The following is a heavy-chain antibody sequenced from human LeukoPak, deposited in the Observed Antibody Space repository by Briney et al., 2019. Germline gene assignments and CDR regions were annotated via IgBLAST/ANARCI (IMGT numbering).Heavy chain of an antibody. CDR1: GFTFSSYG. CDR2: IWYDGSNK. Sequence: GGSLRLSCAASGFTFSSYGMHWVRQAPGKGLEWVAVIWYDGSNKYYADSVKGRFTISRDNSKNTLYLQMNSLRAEDTAVYYCARGWYYDILTGYYSPYYYYGMDVWGQGTTVTVSS. J-gene: IGHJ6*02. D-gene: IGHD3-9*01. V-gene: IGHV3-33*01. CDR3: ARGWYYDILTGYYSPYYYYGMDV.